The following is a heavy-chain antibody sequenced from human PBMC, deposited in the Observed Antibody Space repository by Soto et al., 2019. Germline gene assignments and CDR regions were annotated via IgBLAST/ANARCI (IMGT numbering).Heavy chain of an antibody. V-gene: IGHV1-69*13. CDR3: RYYDSSGYTSSWYYFDY. J-gene: IGHJ4*02. D-gene: IGHD3-22*01. Sequence: SVKVSCKASRYTITSYAISWVRQATGQGFEWIGGIYPIFGTANYAQKFQGRVTITADESTSTAYMELSSLRSEDTAVYYCRYYDSSGYTSSWYYFDYWGQGTLVTVSS. CDR2: IYPIFGTA. CDR1: RYTITSYA.